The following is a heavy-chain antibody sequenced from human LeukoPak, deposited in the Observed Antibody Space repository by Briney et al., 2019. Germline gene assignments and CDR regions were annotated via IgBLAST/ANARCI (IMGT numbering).Heavy chain of an antibody. J-gene: IGHJ3*02. CDR3: ARGASPIAVAGSYAFDI. CDR2: MNPNSGNT. D-gene: IGHD6-19*01. CDR1: GYTLTELS. V-gene: IGHV1-8*01. Sequence: ASVKVSCKVSGYTLTELSMHWVRQATGQGLEWMGWMNPNSGNTGYAQKFQGRVTMTRNTSISTAYMELSSLRSEDTAVYYCARGASPIAVAGSYAFDIWGQGTMVTVSS.